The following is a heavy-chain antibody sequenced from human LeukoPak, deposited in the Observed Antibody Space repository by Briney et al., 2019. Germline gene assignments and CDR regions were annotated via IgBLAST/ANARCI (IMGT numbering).Heavy chain of an antibody. Sequence: GASVKVSCKASGYTFTSYDINWVRQATGQELEWMGWMNPNSGNTGYAQKFQGGVTMTRNTSISTAYMELSSLRSEDTAVYYCARLDILTGYSSDYWGQGTLVTVSS. V-gene: IGHV1-8*01. CDR2: MNPNSGNT. CDR3: ARLDILTGYSSDY. D-gene: IGHD3-9*01. J-gene: IGHJ4*02. CDR1: GYTFTSYD.